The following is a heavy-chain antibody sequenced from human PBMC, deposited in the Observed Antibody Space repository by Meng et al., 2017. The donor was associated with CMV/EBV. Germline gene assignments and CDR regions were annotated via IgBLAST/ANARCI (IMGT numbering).Heavy chain of an antibody. CDR3: ARAHEANWFDP. CDR1: GGSISSSSYY. CDR2: IYYSGST. J-gene: IGHJ5*02. V-gene: IGHV4-39*07. Sequence: SETLSLTCTVSGGSISSSSYYWCWIRQPPGKGLEWIGSIYYSGSTYYNPSLKSRVTISVDTSKNQFSLKLSSVTAADAAVYYCARAHEANWFDPWGQGTLVTVSS.